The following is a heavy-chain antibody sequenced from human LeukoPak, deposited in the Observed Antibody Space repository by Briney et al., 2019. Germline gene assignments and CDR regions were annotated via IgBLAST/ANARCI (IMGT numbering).Heavy chain of an antibody. Sequence: ASVKVSCKASGYTFTSYGISWVRQAPGQGLEWMGWISVYNGNTNYAQKLQGRVTMTTDTSTSTAYMELRSLRSDDTAMYYCARDRHSSSWYGDFSFWGQGTLVTVSS. CDR1: GYTFTSYG. V-gene: IGHV1-18*01. CDR2: ISVYNGNT. J-gene: IGHJ4*02. CDR3: ARDRHSSSWYGDFSF. D-gene: IGHD6-13*01.